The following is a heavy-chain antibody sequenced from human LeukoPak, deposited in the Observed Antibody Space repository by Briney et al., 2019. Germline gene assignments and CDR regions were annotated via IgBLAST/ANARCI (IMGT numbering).Heavy chain of an antibody. CDR1: GFTFSSYA. D-gene: IGHD3-22*01. CDR3: AKLDYYDTH. Sequence: PGGSLRLSCAASGFTFSSYAMSWVRQAPGKGLGWVSSITGSSASTYYADSVKGRFTISRDNSKNTLYLQMNSLKAEDMAVYFCAKLDYYDTHWGQGTLVTVSS. CDR2: ITGSSAST. J-gene: IGHJ4*02. V-gene: IGHV3-23*01.